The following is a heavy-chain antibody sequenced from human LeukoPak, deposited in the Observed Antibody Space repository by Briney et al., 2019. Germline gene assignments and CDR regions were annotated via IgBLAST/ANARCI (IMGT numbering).Heavy chain of an antibody. Sequence: PGGSLRLSCAASGFTFSDYYMSWVRQAPGKGLEWVANIKQDGGEKYYLDSVTGRFTISRDNGKNSLYLQMNSLRVEDTALYYCAKTIGYGSGNDQVGGWGQGTLVTVSS. V-gene: IGHV3-7*01. CDR3: AKTIGYGSGNDQVGG. CDR2: IKQDGGEK. CDR1: GFTFSDYY. D-gene: IGHD3-10*01. J-gene: IGHJ4*02.